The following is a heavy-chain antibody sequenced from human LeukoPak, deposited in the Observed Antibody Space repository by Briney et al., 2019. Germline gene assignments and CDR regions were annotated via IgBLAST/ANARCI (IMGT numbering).Heavy chain of an antibody. CDR1: GYTFTSYD. CDR3: ARGSFSRWTTQSYFDY. V-gene: IGHV1-8*01. J-gene: IGHJ4*02. CDR2: MSPNSGNT. D-gene: IGHD4-23*01. Sequence: ASVTVSCTASGYTFTSYDIYWLRQAPGQGPEWMGGMSPNSGNTGSAQRFQGRVTMTRDTSMSSAYMELSNLRPEDTAVYYCARGSFSRWTTQSYFDYWGQGTLVTVSS.